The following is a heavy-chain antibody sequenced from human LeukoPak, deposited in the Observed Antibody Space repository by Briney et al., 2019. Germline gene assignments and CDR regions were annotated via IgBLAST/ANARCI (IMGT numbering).Heavy chain of an antibody. CDR3: ARGRVPIYLDY. CDR2: ISYDGSNK. CDR1: GFTFNSYA. Sequence: QPGGSLRLSCAASGFTFNSYAMHWVRQAPGKGLEWVAVISYDGSNKYYADSVKGRFTISRDNSKNMLYLRMNSLRAEHTAVYYCARGRVPIYLDYWGQGTLVTVSS. J-gene: IGHJ4*02. D-gene: IGHD2-21*01. V-gene: IGHV3-30*04.